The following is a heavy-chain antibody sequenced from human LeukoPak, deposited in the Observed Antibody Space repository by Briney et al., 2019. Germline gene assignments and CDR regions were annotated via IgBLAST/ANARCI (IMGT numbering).Heavy chain of an antibody. CDR2: INHSGST. D-gene: IGHD3-9*01. CDR3: ARVGYYDILTGPRGPFDI. J-gene: IGHJ3*02. V-gene: IGHV4-34*01. CDR1: AGSFSGYY. Sequence: SETLSLTCAVYAGSFSGYYWSWIRQPPGKGLEWIGEINHSGSTNYNPSLKSRVTTSVDTSKNQSSLKLSSVTAADTAVYYCARVGYYDILTGPRGPFDIWGQGTMVTVSS.